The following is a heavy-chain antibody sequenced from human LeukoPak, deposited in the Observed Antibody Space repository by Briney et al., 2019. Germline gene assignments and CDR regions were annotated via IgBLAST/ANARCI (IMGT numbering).Heavy chain of an antibody. Sequence: PGGSLRLSCAASGFTFSSYAMSWARQAPGKGLEWVSAISGSGGSTYYADSVKGRFTISRDNSKNTLYLQMNSLRAEDTAVYYCAKGGTTVVNYYYYGMDVWGQGTTVTASS. CDR3: AKGGTTVVNYYYYGMDV. D-gene: IGHD4-17*01. V-gene: IGHV3-23*01. CDR1: GFTFSSYA. J-gene: IGHJ6*02. CDR2: ISGSGGST.